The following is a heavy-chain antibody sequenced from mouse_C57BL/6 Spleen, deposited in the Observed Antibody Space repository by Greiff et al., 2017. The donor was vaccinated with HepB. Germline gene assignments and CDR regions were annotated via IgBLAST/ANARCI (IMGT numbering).Heavy chain of an antibody. CDR2: ISDGGSYT. CDR1: GFTFSSYA. V-gene: IGHV5-4*03. J-gene: IGHJ1*03. CDR3: ARGGITTVVPRYFDV. D-gene: IGHD1-1*01. Sequence: EVKVVDSGGGLVKPGGSLKLSCAASGFTFSSYAMSWVRQTPEKRLEWVATISDGGSYTYYPDNVKGRFTISRDNAKNNLYLQMSHLKSEDTAMYYCARGGITTVVPRYFDVWGTGTTVTVSS.